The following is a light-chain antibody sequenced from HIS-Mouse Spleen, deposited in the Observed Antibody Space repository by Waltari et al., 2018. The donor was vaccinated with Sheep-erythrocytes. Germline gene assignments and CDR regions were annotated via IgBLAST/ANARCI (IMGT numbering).Light chain of an antibody. Sequence: SYELTQPPSVSVSPGQTASITCSGHKLGDKYACWYQQKPGQSHVLVIYQDSKRPSGIPERFSGSNSGNTATLTISGTQAMDEADYYCQAWDSSTAVFGGGTKLTVL. CDR2: QDS. CDR1: KLGDKY. V-gene: IGLV3-1*01. J-gene: IGLJ2*01. CDR3: QAWDSSTAV.